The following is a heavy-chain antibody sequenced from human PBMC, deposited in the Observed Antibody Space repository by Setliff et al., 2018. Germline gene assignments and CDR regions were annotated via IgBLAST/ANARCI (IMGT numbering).Heavy chain of an antibody. J-gene: IGHJ4*02. CDR2: INLNTGNI. CDR1: GFTFTDYL. D-gene: IGHD3-16*01. V-gene: IGHV1-2*02. Sequence: AASVKVSCKASGFTFTDYLMNWMLQAPEQGLEWMGRINLNTGNIFYAQEFQGRVTLTRDTSISTAYMELTGLKYDDTAIYYCARDTLALGDITLFDYWGQGTLVTVSS. CDR3: ARDTLALGDITLFDY.